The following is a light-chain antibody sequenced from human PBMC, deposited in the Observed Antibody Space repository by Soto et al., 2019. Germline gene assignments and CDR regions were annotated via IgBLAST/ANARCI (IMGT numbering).Light chain of an antibody. CDR3: SSYTSRNTWV. Sequence: QSALTQPASVSGSPGQSITISCTGTSSDVGGHNYVSWYQQHPGKAPKFMIFEVSNRPSGVSNRFSGSKSGNTASLTISGLQAEDEAHYYCSSYTSRNTWVFGGGTQLTVL. V-gene: IGLV2-14*01. CDR1: SSDVGGHNY. J-gene: IGLJ3*02. CDR2: EVS.